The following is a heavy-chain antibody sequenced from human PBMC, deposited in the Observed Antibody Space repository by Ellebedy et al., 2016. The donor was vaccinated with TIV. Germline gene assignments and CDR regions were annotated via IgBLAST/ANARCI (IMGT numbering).Heavy chain of an antibody. CDR2: IWPHEPSQ. CDR1: GFAFNNYG. CDR3: VREALGRGYYPDF. D-gene: IGHD3-3*01. V-gene: IGHV3-33*01. Sequence: GESLKISCAASGFAFNNYGMHWVRQAPGKGLEWVAIIWPHEPSQHYADSVKGRFTISRDDSKNTLYLHLNNLKGEDTALYFCVREALGRGYYPDFWGLGTLVTVSS. J-gene: IGHJ4*02.